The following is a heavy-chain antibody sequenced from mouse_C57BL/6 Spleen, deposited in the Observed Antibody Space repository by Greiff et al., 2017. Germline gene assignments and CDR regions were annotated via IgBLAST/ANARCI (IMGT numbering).Heavy chain of an antibody. V-gene: IGHV1-64*01. J-gene: IGHJ2*01. CDR1: GYTFTSYW. CDR2: IHPNSGST. D-gene: IGHD2-4*01. CDR3: ARDDYDFDY. Sequence: VQLPQPGAELVKPGASVKLSCKASGYTFTSYWMHWVKQRPGQGLEWIGMIHPNSGSTNYNEKFKSKATLTVDKSSSTAYMQLSILTSEDSAVYCCARDDYDFDYGGQGTTRTVSS.